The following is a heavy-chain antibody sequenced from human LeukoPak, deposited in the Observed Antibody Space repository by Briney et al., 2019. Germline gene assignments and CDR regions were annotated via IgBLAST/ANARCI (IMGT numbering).Heavy chain of an antibody. CDR3: ARVRWLLHDY. CDR2: IYYSGST. V-gene: IGHV4-31*03. D-gene: IGHD3-22*01. J-gene: IGHJ4*02. CDR1: GGSIIGYY. Sequence: SETLSLTCTVSGGSIIGYYWSWIRQHPGKGLEWIGYIYYSGSTYYNPSLKSRVTISVDTSKNQFSLKLSSVTAADTAVYYCARVRWLLHDYWGQGTLVTVSS.